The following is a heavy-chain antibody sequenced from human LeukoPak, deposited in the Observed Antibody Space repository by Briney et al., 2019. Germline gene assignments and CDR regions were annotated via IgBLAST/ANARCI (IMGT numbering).Heavy chain of an antibody. CDR2: ISSDGSNK. CDR1: GITFSSYG. D-gene: IGHD6-19*01. V-gene: IGHV3-30*03. CDR3: ARDGDSYSSGIDY. Sequence: GRSLRLSCGASGITFSSYGMHWVRQAPGKGLEWVASISSDGSNKYYADSAKGRFTISRDNSKNTLYLQMNSLRIEDTTVYYCARDGDSYSSGIDYWGQGTLVTVSS. J-gene: IGHJ4*02.